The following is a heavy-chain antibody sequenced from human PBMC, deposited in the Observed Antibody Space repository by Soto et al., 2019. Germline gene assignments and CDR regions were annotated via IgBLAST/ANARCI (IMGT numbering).Heavy chain of an antibody. CDR2: ISGSGGST. CDR1: GFTFSSYA. V-gene: IGHV3-23*01. D-gene: IGHD6-13*01. CDR3: AKGSGIRIAAAAIYY. J-gene: IGHJ4*02. Sequence: EVQLLESGGGLVQPGGSLRLSCAASGFTFSSYAMSWVRQALGKGLEWVSAISGSGGSTYYADSVKGRFTISRDNSKNTLYLQMNSLRAEDTAVYYCAKGSGIRIAAAAIYYWGQGTLVTVSS.